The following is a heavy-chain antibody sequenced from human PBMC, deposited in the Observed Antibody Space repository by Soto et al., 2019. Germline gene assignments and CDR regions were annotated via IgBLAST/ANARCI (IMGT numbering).Heavy chain of an antibody. D-gene: IGHD2-15*01. J-gene: IGHJ1*01. CDR1: GYTFISYG. CDR3: ARVELSCSGGSCFPEGYFQH. V-gene: IGHV1-18*01. CDR2: ISAYNGNT. Sequence: QVLLVQSGAEVKKPGASVKVSCKASGYTFISYGFSWVRQAPGQGLEWMGWISAYNGNTNYAQKLQARVTMTTDTATGTAYMELRSLRSDDTAVYYCARVELSCSGGSCFPEGYFQHWGQGTLVTVSS.